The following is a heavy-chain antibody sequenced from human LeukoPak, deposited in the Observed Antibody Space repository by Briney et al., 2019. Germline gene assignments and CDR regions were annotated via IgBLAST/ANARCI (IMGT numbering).Heavy chain of an antibody. J-gene: IGHJ6*02. V-gene: IGHV4-59*01. CDR3: ARDRELGV. CDR2: IYDSVNA. D-gene: IGHD1-26*01. CDR1: GGSFSIFY. Sequence: SETLSLTCTVSGGSFSIFYWSWIRQSPGKGLEWIGYIYDSVNANYNPSLKSRVTISVDMSRNQFSLKLNSVTAADTAIYYCARDRELGVWGQGTTVTVSS.